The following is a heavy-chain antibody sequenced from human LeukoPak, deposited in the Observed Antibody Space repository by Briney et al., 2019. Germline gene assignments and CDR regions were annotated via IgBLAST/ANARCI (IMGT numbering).Heavy chain of an antibody. CDR1: GFAFSSFA. V-gene: IGHV3-23*01. Sequence: GGSLRLSCAASGFAFSSFAMGWVRQSPGKGLQWLSTINGGGNTTFYADSVKGRFTISRDNSKNTLYLHMDGLRPDDTAIYYCTKELHVAVAVADYYYFYMDVWGRGTAVSVSS. D-gene: IGHD6-19*01. J-gene: IGHJ6*03. CDR2: INGGGNTT. CDR3: TKELHVAVAVADYYYFYMDV.